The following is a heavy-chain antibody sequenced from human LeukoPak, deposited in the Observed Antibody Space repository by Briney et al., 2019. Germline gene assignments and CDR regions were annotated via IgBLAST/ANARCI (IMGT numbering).Heavy chain of an antibody. Sequence: ASVKVSCKASGYTFTSYYMHWVRQAPGQGLEWMGIINPSGGSTSYAQKFQGRVTMTRDMSTSTVYMELSSLRSEDTAVYYCARDVLYYYDSSGPGGVDIWGQGTMVTVSS. CDR2: INPSGGST. CDR3: ARDVLYYYDSSGPGGVDI. D-gene: IGHD3-22*01. CDR1: GYTFTSYY. V-gene: IGHV1-46*01. J-gene: IGHJ3*02.